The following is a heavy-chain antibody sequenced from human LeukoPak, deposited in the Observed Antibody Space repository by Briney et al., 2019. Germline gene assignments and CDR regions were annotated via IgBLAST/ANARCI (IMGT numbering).Heavy chain of an antibody. CDR1: GGSFSGYY. V-gene: IGHV4-59*01. CDR3: ARTTEAHSWRTRYYDYYMDV. Sequence: SETLSLTCAVYGGSFSGYYWSWIRQPPGKGLGRIGYIYYSGSTNYNPSLKSRVTISVDTSKNQFSLKLSSVTAADTAVYYCARTTEAHSWRTRYYDYYMDVWGKGTTVTVSS. D-gene: IGHD6-13*01. J-gene: IGHJ6*03. CDR2: IYYSGST.